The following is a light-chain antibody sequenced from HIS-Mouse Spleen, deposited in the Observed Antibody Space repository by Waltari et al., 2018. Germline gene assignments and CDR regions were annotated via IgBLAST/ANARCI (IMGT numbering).Light chain of an antibody. Sequence: SYALTQPPSVSVSPGQTARITGSGDALPKQYAYWYQQKPGQAPVLVIYKDSERPSGIPERFSGSSSGTTVTLTISGVQAEDEADYYCQSADSSGTGWVFGGGTKLTVL. J-gene: IGLJ3*02. V-gene: IGLV3-25*03. CDR2: KDS. CDR3: QSADSSGTGWV. CDR1: ALPKQY.